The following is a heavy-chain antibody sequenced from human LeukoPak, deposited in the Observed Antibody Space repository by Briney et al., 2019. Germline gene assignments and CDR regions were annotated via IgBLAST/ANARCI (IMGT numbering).Heavy chain of an antibody. CDR1: GYIFTSYV. V-gene: IGHV1-3*04. Sequence: GASVKVSCKASGYIFTSYVMHWVRQAPGQRLEWMGWVNTGNGDTKYSQKFQGRVTLTRDTSASTVYMDLSSLRSEDTAVYYCAKDGGGLNDFDAFDIWGQGTMVTVSS. J-gene: IGHJ3*02. CDR3: AKDGGGLNDFDAFDI. D-gene: IGHD3-3*01. CDR2: VNTGNGDT.